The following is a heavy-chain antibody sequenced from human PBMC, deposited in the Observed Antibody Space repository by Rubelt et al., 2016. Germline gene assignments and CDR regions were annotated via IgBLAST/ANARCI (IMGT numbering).Heavy chain of an antibody. D-gene: IGHD2-2*01. V-gene: IGHV1-18*01. J-gene: IGHJ5*02. CDR1: GYTFTNYG. CDR3: ARGYCSSANCLFNWFDP. CDR2: IRPYNGNT. Sequence: QVQLVQSGAEVKKPGASVKVSCKASGYTFTNYGIRWVRQAPGQGLEWMGWIRPYNGNTNYAQKLQGRVTRTTDTSTSTAYMELRSLRSDYTAMYFCARGYCSSANCLFNWFDPWGQGTLVTVSS.